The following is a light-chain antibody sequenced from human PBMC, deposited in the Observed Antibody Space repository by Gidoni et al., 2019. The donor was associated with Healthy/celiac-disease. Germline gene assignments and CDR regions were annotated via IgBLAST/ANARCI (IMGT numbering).Light chain of an antibody. J-gene: IGKJ4*01. V-gene: IGKV1-39*01. CDR3: QQSYSTPRLT. CDR1: QSISSY. Sequence: DIQMTQSPSSLSASVGDRVTITCRASQSISSYLNWYQQKPGKAPKLLIYAASSLQSGVPSRFSGSGSGTDFTLTISSLQPEDFATYYGQQSYSTPRLTFXGXTKVXIK. CDR2: AAS.